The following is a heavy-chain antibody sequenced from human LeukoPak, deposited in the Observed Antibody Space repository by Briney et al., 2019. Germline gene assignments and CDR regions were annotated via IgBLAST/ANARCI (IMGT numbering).Heavy chain of an antibody. J-gene: IGHJ6*02. CDR1: GFTFSNAW. CDR2: IKSKTDGGTT. D-gene: IGHD2-2*01. CDR3: TTVAIVVPAAMRPRDYYYYYGMGV. V-gene: IGHV3-15*01. Sequence: PGGSLRLSCAASGFTFSNAWMSWVRQAPGKGLEWVGRIKSKTDGGTTDYAAPVKGRFTISRDDSKNTLYLQMNSLKTEDTAVYYCTTVAIVVPAAMRPRDYYYYYGMGVWGQGTTVTVSS.